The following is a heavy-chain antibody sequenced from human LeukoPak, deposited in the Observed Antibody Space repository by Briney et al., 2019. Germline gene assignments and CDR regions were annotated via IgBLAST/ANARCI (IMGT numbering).Heavy chain of an antibody. CDR3: ARNLHDSSGYYDFDAFDI. Sequence: ASVKVSCKASGYTFTGYYMHWVRQAPGQGLEWMGWINPNSGSTSYAQKFQGRVTMTRDMSTSTVYMGLSSLRSEDTAVYYCARNLHDSSGYYDFDAFDIWGQGTMVTVSS. CDR1: GYTFTGYY. V-gene: IGHV1-46*01. J-gene: IGHJ3*02. CDR2: INPNSGST. D-gene: IGHD3-22*01.